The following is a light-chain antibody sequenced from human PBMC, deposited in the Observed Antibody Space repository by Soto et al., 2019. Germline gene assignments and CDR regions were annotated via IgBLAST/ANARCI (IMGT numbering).Light chain of an antibody. CDR1: QSVSSSY. V-gene: IGKV3-20*01. CDR2: GAS. Sequence: EVGMTQSPATLSVSPGERATLSCRASQSVSSSYLAWYQQKPGQAPRLLIYGASSRATGIPDRFSGSGSGTDFTLTISRLEPEDFAVYYCQQYGSSPPITFGQVTRV. CDR3: QQYGSSPPIT. J-gene: IGKJ5*01.